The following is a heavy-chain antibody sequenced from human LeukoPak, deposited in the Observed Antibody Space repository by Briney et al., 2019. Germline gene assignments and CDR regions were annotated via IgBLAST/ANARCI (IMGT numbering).Heavy chain of an antibody. CDR1: GYTFTGYY. V-gene: IGHV1-2*02. CDR3: ARARPLLGSGHNWFDP. J-gene: IGHJ5*02. CDR2: INPKSGDT. Sequence: GASVKVSCKASGYTFTGYYMHWVRQAPGQGREWMGWINPKSGDTNYAQKFQDRVTMTRDTSISTAYTDLSGLRSDDTAVYYCARARPLLGSGHNWFDPWGQGTLVTVSS. D-gene: IGHD1-26*01.